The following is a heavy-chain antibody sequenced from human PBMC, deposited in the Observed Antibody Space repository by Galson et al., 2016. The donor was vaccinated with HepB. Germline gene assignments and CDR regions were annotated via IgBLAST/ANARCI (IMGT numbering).Heavy chain of an antibody. D-gene: IGHD4-23*01. CDR2: ISIDGSIK. CDR3: AKPLHPSSRWYFDN. CDR1: GFTFSSSA. J-gene: IGHJ4*02. V-gene: IGHV3-30*18. Sequence: SLRLSCAASGFTFSSSAMHWVRQAPGKGLEWVAAISIDGSIKYYADSVTGRFTISGDNSRNTLFLEMNSLRVEDTAVYYCAKPLHPSSRWYFDNWGQGSLVTVSS.